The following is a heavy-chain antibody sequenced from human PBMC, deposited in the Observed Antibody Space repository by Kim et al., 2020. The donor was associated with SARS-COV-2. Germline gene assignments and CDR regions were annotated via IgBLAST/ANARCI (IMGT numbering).Heavy chain of an antibody. Sequence: GGSLRLSCAASGFTFSSYAMSWVRQAPGKGLEWVSAISGSGGSTYYTDSVKGRFTISRDNSKNTLYLQMNSLRAEDTAVYYCAKGVIAVAGSPAFDYWGQGTLVTVSS. D-gene: IGHD6-19*01. J-gene: IGHJ4*02. CDR1: GFTFSSYA. V-gene: IGHV3-23*01. CDR3: AKGVIAVAGSPAFDY. CDR2: ISGSGGST.